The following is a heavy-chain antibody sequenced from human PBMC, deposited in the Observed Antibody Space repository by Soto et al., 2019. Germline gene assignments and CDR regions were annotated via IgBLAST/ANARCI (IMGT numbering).Heavy chain of an antibody. CDR3: AKESIGGWVLH. CDR2: FHDSGFT. CDR1: GGSVSSGY. Sequence: PSETLSLTCTVSGGSVSSGYWSWIRQPPGKGLEWIGYFHDSGFTNYNTSLRRRVTISVDTSNNQLSLKLTSVTAADTAVYYCAKESIGGWVLHWGQGTLVTVSS. D-gene: IGHD6-19*01. V-gene: IGHV4-59*02. J-gene: IGHJ4*02.